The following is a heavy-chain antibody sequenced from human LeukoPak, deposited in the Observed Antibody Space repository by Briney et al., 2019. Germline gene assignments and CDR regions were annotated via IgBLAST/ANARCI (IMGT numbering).Heavy chain of an antibody. D-gene: IGHD2-21*02. Sequence: SETLSLTCTVSGGSISSSSYYWGWIRQPPGKGLEWIGSIYYSGSTYYNPSLKSRATKSVDTSKNLFSLKLSSVTAADTAGYYCAGRGVTAILGADDWGQGTLVTVSS. J-gene: IGHJ4*02. CDR2: IYYSGST. CDR1: GGSISSSSYY. V-gene: IGHV4-39*01. CDR3: AGRGVTAILGADD.